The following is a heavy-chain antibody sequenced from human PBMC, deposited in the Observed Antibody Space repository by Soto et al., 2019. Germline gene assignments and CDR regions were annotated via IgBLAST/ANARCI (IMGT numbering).Heavy chain of an antibody. CDR1: GYIFSTYT. CDR2: FNAANGNT. J-gene: IGHJ4*02. Sequence: QVHLVQSGAEVKKPGASVKVSCKASGYIFSTYTMHWVRQAPGQRLEWMGWFNAANGNTKYSQNFQGRVTISRDTSASTAYLELSSLRFEDTAVYYCARVSFETSGYADYWGQGTLVTVSS. D-gene: IGHD3-22*01. CDR3: ARVSFETSGYADY. V-gene: IGHV1-3*01.